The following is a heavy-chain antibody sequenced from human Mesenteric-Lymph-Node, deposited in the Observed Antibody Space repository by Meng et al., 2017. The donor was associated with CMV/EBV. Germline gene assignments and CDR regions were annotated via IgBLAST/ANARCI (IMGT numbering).Heavy chain of an antibody. CDR1: GYTCTRYD. V-gene: IGHV1-18*01. D-gene: IGHD3/OR15-3a*01. CDR2: ISASNGNT. CDR3: ARDLPTISGLLPVGF. Sequence: SGYTCTRYDINWVRQAPGQGLEWMGWISASNGNTEYAQKVQGRVTMTIDPSTSTTYMELRSLRSDDTAVYYCARDLPTISGLLPVGFWGQGTLVTVSS. J-gene: IGHJ4*02.